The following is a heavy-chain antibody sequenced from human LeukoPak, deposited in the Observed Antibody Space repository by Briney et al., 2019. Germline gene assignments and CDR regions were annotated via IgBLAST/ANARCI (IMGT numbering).Heavy chain of an antibody. Sequence: GGSLRLSCAASGFTFSSYEMNWVRQAPGKGLEWISFISATGGMMGHADSVKGRFTISRDNAKNSVYLEMNNLRADDTAVYHCARHMVLSPCDYWGPGTVVTVSS. J-gene: IGHJ4*02. D-gene: IGHD4/OR15-4a*01. CDR1: GFTFSSYE. V-gene: IGHV3-48*03. CDR3: ARHMVLSPCDY. CDR2: ISATGGMM.